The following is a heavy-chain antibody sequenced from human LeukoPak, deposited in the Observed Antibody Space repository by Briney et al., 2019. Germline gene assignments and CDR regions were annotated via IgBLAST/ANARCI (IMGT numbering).Heavy chain of an antibody. V-gene: IGHV4-38-2*02. CDR3: ARVNEGVTTPWFDP. J-gene: IGHJ5*02. CDR2: IYHSGST. Sequence: SETLSLTCTVSGYSISSGYYWGWIRQPPGKGLEWIGSIYHSGSTYYNPSLKSRVTISVDTSKNQFSLKLSSVTAADTAVYYCARVNEGVTTPWFDPWGQGTLVTVSS. D-gene: IGHD4-17*01. CDR1: GYSISSGYY.